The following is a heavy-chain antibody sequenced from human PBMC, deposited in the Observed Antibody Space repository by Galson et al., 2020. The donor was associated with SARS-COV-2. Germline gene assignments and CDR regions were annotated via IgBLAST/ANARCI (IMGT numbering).Heavy chain of an antibody. D-gene: IGHD2-2*01. CDR2: ISGSGGST. J-gene: IGHJ3*02. Sequence: GGSLRLSCAASGFTFSSYAMSWVRQAPGKGLEWVSAISGSGGSTYYADSVKGRFTISRDNSKNMLYLQMNSLRAEDTAVYYCAKDHCSSTSCPTYDAFDIWGQGTMVTVSS. CDR1: GFTFSSYA. CDR3: AKDHCSSTSCPTYDAFDI. V-gene: IGHV3-23*01.